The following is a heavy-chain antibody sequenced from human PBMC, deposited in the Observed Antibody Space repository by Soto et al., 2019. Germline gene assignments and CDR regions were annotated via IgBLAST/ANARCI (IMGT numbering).Heavy chain of an antibody. J-gene: IGHJ4*02. D-gene: IGHD1-26*01. CDR1: GFTFSSYG. CDR2: ISYDGSNK. Sequence: QVQLVESGGGVVQPGRSLRLSCAASGFTFSSYGMHWVRQAPGKGLEWVAVISYDGSNKYYADSVKGRFTISRDNSKNTLDLEMNRLRAEDTAVYFWARGPYSVRYLAYFEYWGQGTLVNVSS. CDR3: ARGPYSVRYLAYFEY. V-gene: IGHV3-30*03.